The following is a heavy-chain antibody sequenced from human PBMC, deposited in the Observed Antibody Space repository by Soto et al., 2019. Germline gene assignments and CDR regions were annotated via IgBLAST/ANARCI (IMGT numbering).Heavy chain of an antibody. V-gene: IGHV3-73*02. Sequence: EVQLVESGGGLVQPGGSLKLSCAASGFTFSGSAMHWVRQASGKGLEWVGRIRSKANSYATAYAASVKGRFTISRDNSKNTAYVQMNSLKTEDTAVYYCTRHVGYCSGGRCYDPLLDAFDIWGQGTMVTVSS. CDR2: IRSKANSYAT. CDR1: GFTFSGSA. CDR3: TRHVGYCSGGRCYDPLLDAFDI. D-gene: IGHD2-15*01. J-gene: IGHJ3*02.